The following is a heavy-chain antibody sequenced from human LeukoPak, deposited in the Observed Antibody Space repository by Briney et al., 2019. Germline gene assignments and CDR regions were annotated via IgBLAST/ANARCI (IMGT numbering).Heavy chain of an antibody. D-gene: IGHD4-11*01. Sequence: SETLSLTCAVFGGSFSGHYWSWIRQPPGKGLEWIGEINHRGSTTYNPSLKSRVTISVDTSKSQFSLKLSSLTAADTAVYYCARDRYSNSSYYYYAMDVWGQGTTVTVSS. J-gene: IGHJ6*02. CDR3: ARDRYSNSSYYYYAMDV. CDR1: GGSFSGHY. CDR2: INHRGST. V-gene: IGHV4-34*01.